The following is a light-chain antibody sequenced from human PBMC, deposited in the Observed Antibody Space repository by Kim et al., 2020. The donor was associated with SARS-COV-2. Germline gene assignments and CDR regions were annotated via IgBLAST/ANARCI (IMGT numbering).Light chain of an antibody. CDR1: SSDIGGYKL. J-gene: IGLJ3*02. CDR2: DVT. V-gene: IGLV2-14*03. Sequence: GQSRAISCTETSSDIGGYKLVAWYEQHPSKVPKLMIYDVTKRPSGVSDRLPGSKSANTASMTISGLQAEDEADYYCTSYTTSTTWVFGGGTKLTVL. CDR3: TSYTTSTTWV.